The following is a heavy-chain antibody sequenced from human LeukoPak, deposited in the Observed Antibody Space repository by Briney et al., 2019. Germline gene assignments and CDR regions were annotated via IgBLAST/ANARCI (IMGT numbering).Heavy chain of an antibody. D-gene: IGHD3-3*01. Sequence: SETLSLTCTVSGGSISSYFWNWLRQPPGKGMEWIGYISYSGDNSYNPSLTSGGTVSVDTSNNQFSLSLSSMTAADTAVYYCARYAWSGFKYYYYMDVWGKGTTVTVSS. V-gene: IGHV4-59*01. CDR2: ISYSGDN. CDR1: GGSISSYF. J-gene: IGHJ6*03. CDR3: ARYAWSGFKYYYYMDV.